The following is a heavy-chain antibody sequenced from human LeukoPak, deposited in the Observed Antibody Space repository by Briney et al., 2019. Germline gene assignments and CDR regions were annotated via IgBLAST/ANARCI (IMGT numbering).Heavy chain of an antibody. CDR2: IIPIFGTA. CDR1: GGTFSSYA. Sequence: SVKVSCKASGGTFSSYAISWVRQAPGQGLEWMGGIIPIFGTANYAQKFQGRVTITADESTSTAYMELSSLRSEDTAVYYCARDKALKGVAARYAFDIWGQGTMVTVSS. CDR3: ARDKALKGVAARYAFDI. V-gene: IGHV1-69*13. J-gene: IGHJ3*02. D-gene: IGHD2-15*01.